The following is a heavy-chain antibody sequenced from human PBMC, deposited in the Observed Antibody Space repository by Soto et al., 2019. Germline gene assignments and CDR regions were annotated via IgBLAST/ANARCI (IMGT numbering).Heavy chain of an antibody. CDR2: VNPGLDIA. J-gene: IGHJ4*02. D-gene: IGHD2-15*01. V-gene: IGHV1-69*02. Sequence: QVQLVQSGAEVKKPGTSVRVSCKISGDTFSGHLISWVRQAPGQGLEWMGRVNPGLDIANYAQRFQDRVTITADKSTSTAYMERRSLRSEDTAMYYCARHGRSAWSPGYFGAWGLGTLVTVSS. CDR1: GDTFSGHL. CDR3: ARHGRSAWSPGYFGA.